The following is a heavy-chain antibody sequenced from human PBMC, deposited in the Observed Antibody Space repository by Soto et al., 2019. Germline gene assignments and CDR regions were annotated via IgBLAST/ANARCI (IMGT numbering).Heavy chain of an antibody. V-gene: IGHV1-3*01. D-gene: IGHD3-10*01. CDR2: INAGNGNT. CDR3: ASLLWFGELLKDYYYGMDV. J-gene: IGHJ6*02. CDR1: GYTYTTYA. Sequence: GASVKVSCKASGYTYTTYAMHWVRQAPGQRLEWMGWINAGNGNTKYSQKFQGRVTITRDTSASTAYMELSSLRSEDTAVYYCASLLWFGELLKDYYYGMDVWGQGTTVTVSS.